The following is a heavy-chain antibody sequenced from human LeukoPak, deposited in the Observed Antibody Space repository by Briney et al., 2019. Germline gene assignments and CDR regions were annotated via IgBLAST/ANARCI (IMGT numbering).Heavy chain of an antibody. CDR1: AVSISDTNYY. CDR3: ARHPVYCGGTSCYFDY. D-gene: IGHD2-2*01. J-gene: IGHJ4*02. V-gene: IGHV4-39*01. CDR2: IFYSGST. Sequence: KASETLSLTCIVSAVSISDTNYYWAWIRQPPGKGLEWIGSIFYSGSTYYNPSLKSRVTISMDTSKHQFSLRLSSVTAADTSLYYCARHPVYCGGTSCYFDYWGRGILVTVSS.